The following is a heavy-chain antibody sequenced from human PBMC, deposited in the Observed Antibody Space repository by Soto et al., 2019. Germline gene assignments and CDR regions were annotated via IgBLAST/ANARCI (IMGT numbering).Heavy chain of an antibody. J-gene: IGHJ4*02. Sequence: QVQLVQSGAEVKKPGSSVKVSCKASGGTFSSYAISWVRQAPGQGLESMGGIIPIFGTANYAQKFQGRVTITADESTSTAYMELSSLRSEDTAVYYCARALAYCGGDCYYPLGYWGQGTLVTVSS. CDR2: IIPIFGTA. CDR3: ARALAYCGGDCYYPLGY. CDR1: GGTFSSYA. D-gene: IGHD2-21*02. V-gene: IGHV1-69*12.